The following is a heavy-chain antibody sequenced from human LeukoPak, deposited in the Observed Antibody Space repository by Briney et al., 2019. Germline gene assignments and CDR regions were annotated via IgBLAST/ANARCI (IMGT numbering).Heavy chain of an antibody. J-gene: IGHJ4*02. D-gene: IGHD4-17*01. V-gene: IGHV1-18*01. Sequence: ASVKVSFKASGYTFTSYGINWVRQAPGQGLEWMGWISTYNGNTNYAQKVQGRVTMTTDTSTSTAYMELRSLRSDDTAVYYCARDLLTTVTHHGDYWGQGTLVTVSS. CDR1: GYTFTSYG. CDR2: ISTYNGNT. CDR3: ARDLLTTVTHHGDY.